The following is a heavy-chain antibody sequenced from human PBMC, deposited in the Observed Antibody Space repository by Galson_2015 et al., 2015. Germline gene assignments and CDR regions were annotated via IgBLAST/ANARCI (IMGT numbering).Heavy chain of an antibody. V-gene: IGHV3-48*02. CDR3: AREPEWELYRYFDC. CDR2: ISSSSSTI. CDR1: GFTFSSYS. Sequence: SLRLSCAASGFTFSSYSMNRVRQAPGKGLEWVSYISSSSSTIYYADSAKGRFTISRDNAKKSLYLQMNSLRDEDTAVYFCAREPEWELYRYFDCWGQGTLVTVSS. J-gene: IGHJ4*02. D-gene: IGHD1-26*01.